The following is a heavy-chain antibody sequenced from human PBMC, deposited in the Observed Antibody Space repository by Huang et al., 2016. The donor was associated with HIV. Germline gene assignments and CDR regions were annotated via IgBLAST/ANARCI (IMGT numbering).Heavy chain of an antibody. Sequence: QVQLQESGPGLVKPSETLSLTCTVSGGSISSHYWSWLRQPPGKGLEWIGSIYYSGSTNYNPSLKSRGTISVDTSKNQFSLKLSSVTAADTAVYYCARDTMVRGFDYWGQGTLVTVSS. CDR3: ARDTMVRGFDY. CDR1: GGSISSHY. J-gene: IGHJ4*02. D-gene: IGHD3-10*01. V-gene: IGHV4-59*11. CDR2: IYYSGST.